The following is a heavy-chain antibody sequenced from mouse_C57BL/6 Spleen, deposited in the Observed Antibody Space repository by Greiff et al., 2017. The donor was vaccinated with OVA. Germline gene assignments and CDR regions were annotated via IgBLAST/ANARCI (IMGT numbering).Heavy chain of an antibody. J-gene: IGHJ3*01. CDR2: INPGSGGT. V-gene: IGHV1-54*01. Sequence: VQLQQSGAELVRPGTSVKVSCKASGYAFTNYLIEWVMQRPGQGLEWIGVINPGSGGTNYNEKFKGKATLTADKSSSTAYMQLSSLTSEDSAVYFCARGGSSYRWFAYWGQGTLVTVSA. CDR1: GYAFTNYL. D-gene: IGHD1-1*01. CDR3: ARGGSSYRWFAY.